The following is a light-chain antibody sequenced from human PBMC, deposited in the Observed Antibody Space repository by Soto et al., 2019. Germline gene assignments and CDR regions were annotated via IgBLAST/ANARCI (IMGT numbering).Light chain of an antibody. CDR2: VAS. CDR1: QDFNNY. Sequence: IQLTQSPSFLSASIVDRVTITCRASQDFNNYLAWYQQKPGKAPKLPVYVASTLQSGVPSRFSGSGSGTEFTLTISRLQPEDFATYYCQQLNSFPLTFGGGTKVDI. CDR3: QQLNSFPLT. J-gene: IGKJ4*01. V-gene: IGKV1-9*01.